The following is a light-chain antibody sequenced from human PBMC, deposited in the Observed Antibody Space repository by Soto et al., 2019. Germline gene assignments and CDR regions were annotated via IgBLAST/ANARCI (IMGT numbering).Light chain of an antibody. V-gene: IGLV1-40*01. CDR2: GNS. CDR1: SSNIGAGYD. J-gene: IGLJ2*01. CDR3: QSYDSSLSGWV. Sequence: QSVLTQPPSVSGARGQRVTMSCTGSSSNIGAGYDVHWYQQLPRTAPKLLIYGNSNRPSGVPDRFSGSKSGTSASLAITGLQAEDEADYYCQSYDSSLSGWVFGGGTKLTVL.